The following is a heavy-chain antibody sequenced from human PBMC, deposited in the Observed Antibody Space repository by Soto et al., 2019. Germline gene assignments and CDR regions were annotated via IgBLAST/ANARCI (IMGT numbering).Heavy chain of an antibody. J-gene: IGHJ4*02. CDR2: IYYSGST. CDR1: GFSISSSSYY. CDR3: ASPSTPTYYDILTGHWDAMYYFDY. V-gene: IGHV4-39*01. D-gene: IGHD3-9*01. Sequence: SETLSLTCTVSGFSISSSSYYWVWIRQPPGKGLEWIGSIYYSGSTYYNPSLKSRVTISVDTSKNQFSLKLSSVTAADTAVYYCASPSTPTYYDILTGHWDAMYYFDYWGQGTLVTVSS.